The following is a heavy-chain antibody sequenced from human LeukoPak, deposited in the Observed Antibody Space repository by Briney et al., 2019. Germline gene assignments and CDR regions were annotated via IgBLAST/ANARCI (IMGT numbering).Heavy chain of an antibody. J-gene: IGHJ6*03. CDR1: GGSISSGGYF. V-gene: IGHV4-31*03. CDR3: ARVGYYYYYMDV. Sequence: SETLFLTCTVSGGSISSGGYFWSWIRQHPGKGLEWIGYIYYSGSTYYNPSLKSRVTISADTSKNQFSLKLSSVTAADTAVYYCARVGYYYYYMDVWGKGTTVTVSS. CDR2: IYYSGST.